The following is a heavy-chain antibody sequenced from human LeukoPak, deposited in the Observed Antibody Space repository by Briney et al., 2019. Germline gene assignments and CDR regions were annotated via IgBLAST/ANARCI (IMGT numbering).Heavy chain of an antibody. CDR3: ARGVYGSSGFSFDY. J-gene: IGHJ4*02. V-gene: IGHV1-69*13. CDR2: XIPIFGTA. Sequence: VASVKVSCKASGGTFSSYAISWVRQAPGQGLEXXXXXIPIFGTANYAQKFQGRVTITADESTSTAYMELSSLRSEDTAVYYCARGVYGSSGFSFDYWGQGTLVTVSS. D-gene: IGHD6-19*01. CDR1: GGTFSSYA.